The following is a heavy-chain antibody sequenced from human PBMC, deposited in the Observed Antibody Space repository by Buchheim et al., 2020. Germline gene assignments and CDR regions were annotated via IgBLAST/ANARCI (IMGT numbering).Heavy chain of an antibody. CDR1: GFTFSSYA. CDR3: ARSHISEIGSYSFDY. D-gene: IGHD1-26*01. Sequence: VQLLESGGGLVQPGGSLRLSCAASGFTFSSYAMSWVRQAPGKGLEWIGYIYHSGSTYYNPSLKSRVTISVDRSKNQFSLKLSSVTAADTALYYCARSHISEIGSYSFDYWGQGTL. J-gene: IGHJ4*02. V-gene: IGHV4-30-2*01. CDR2: IYHSGST.